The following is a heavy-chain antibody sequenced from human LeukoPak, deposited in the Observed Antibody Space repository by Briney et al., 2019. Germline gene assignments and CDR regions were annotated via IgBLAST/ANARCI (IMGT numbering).Heavy chain of an antibody. D-gene: IGHD6-13*01. J-gene: IGHJ4*02. V-gene: IGHV3-30*02. CDR2: IRYDGSNK. Sequence: PGGSLRLSCAASGFTFSSYGMHWVRQAPGKGLEWVAFIRYDGSNKYYADSVKGRFTISRDNSKNTLYLQMNSLRAEDTAVYYCARGVMYSSSWTYYFDYWGQGTLVTVSS. CDR3: ARGVMYSSSWTYYFDY. CDR1: GFTFSSYG.